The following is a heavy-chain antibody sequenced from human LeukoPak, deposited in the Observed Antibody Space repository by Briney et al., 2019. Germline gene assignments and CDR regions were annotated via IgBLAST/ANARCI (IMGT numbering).Heavy chain of an antibody. Sequence: ASVKVSCKASGYTFTSYGINWVRQAPGQGLEWMGWISAYNGNTNYAQKLQGRVTMTTDTSTSTAYMELRSLRSDDTAVYYCAREVDSSGYYYYYYGMDVWGQGTTVTVSS. CDR1: GYTFTSYG. V-gene: IGHV1-18*01. D-gene: IGHD3-22*01. CDR2: ISAYNGNT. CDR3: AREVDSSGYYYYYYGMDV. J-gene: IGHJ6*02.